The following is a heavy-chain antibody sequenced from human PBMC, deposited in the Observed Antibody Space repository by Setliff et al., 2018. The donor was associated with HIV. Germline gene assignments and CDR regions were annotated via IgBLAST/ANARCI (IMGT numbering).Heavy chain of an antibody. CDR2: ISGSGGST. J-gene: IGHJ6*03. V-gene: IGHV3-23*01. Sequence: GGSLRLSCAASGFTFSNYAMSWVRQAPGKGLEWVSAISGSGGSTYYADSVKGRFSISRDNSKNTLYLQMNSLRAEDTAIYYCAKRRVCNTSCYIVDYMDVWGKGTTVTVSS. CDR3: AKRRVCNTSCYIVDYMDV. D-gene: IGHD2-21*01. CDR1: GFTFSNYA.